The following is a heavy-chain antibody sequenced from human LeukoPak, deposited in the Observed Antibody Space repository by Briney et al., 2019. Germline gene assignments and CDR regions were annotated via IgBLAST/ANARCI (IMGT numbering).Heavy chain of an antibody. V-gene: IGHV3-30*02. Sequence: PGGSLRLSCAASGFTFRSYGMHWVRQAPGKGLEWVAFIRNDGSNEKYAESVKGRSTIPRDNFKNTLYLQMNSLRTEDTAVYYCATDCRNSCYFIDYWGQGTLVTVSS. D-gene: IGHD2-2*01. J-gene: IGHJ4*02. CDR1: GFTFRSYG. CDR2: IRNDGSNE. CDR3: ATDCRNSCYFIDY.